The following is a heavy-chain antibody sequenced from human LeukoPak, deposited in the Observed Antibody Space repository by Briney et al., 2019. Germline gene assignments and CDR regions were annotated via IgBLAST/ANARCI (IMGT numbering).Heavy chain of an antibody. J-gene: IGHJ6*03. CDR3: AKSSKGYCSSTSCYSYYYYYYMDV. D-gene: IGHD2-2*02. Sequence: GGSLRLSCAASGFTFSSYGMHWVRQAPGKGLEWVAFIRYDGSNKYYADSVKGRFTISRDNSKNTLYLQMNSLRAEDTAVYYCAKSSKGYCSSTSCYSYYYYYYMDVWGKGTTVTVSS. CDR1: GFTFSSYG. V-gene: IGHV3-30*02. CDR2: IRYDGSNK.